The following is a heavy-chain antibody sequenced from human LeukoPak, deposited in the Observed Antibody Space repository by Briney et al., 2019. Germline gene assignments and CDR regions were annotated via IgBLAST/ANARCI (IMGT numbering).Heavy chain of an antibody. Sequence: PGRSLRLSCAASGFTFSSYAMSWVRQAPGKGLEWVSAISGSGGSTYYADSVKGRFTISRDNSKNTLYLQMNSLRAEDTAVYYCAKDIRVLLWFGELSHWGQGTLVTASS. CDR1: GFTFSSYA. CDR3: AKDIRVLLWFGELSH. V-gene: IGHV3-23*01. CDR2: ISGSGGST. D-gene: IGHD3-10*01. J-gene: IGHJ4*02.